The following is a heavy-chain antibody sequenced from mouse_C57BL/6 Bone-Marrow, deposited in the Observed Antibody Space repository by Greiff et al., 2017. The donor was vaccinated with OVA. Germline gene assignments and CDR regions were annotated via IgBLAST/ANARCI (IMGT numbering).Heavy chain of an antibody. J-gene: IGHJ2*01. CDR3: ARYDYDSFDY. V-gene: IGHV1-50*01. CDR1: GYTFTSYW. Sequence: QVQLQQPGAELVKPGASVKLSCKASGYTFTSYWMQWVKQRPGQGLEWIGEIDPSDSYTNYNQKFKGKATLTGDTSSSTAYMQLSSLTSEDSAVYYCARYDYDSFDYWGQGTTLTVSS. CDR2: IDPSDSYT. D-gene: IGHD2-4*01.